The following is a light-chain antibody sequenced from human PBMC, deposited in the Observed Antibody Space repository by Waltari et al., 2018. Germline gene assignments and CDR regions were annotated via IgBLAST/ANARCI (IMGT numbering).Light chain of an antibody. J-gene: IGLJ3*02. V-gene: IGLV3-25*03. CDR3: LSADSSGTSKV. Sequence: SYELTQPPSVSVSPGQTARITCSGDALPKQYAFWYQQKPGQAPVWIIDKDTQRPSGIPERFSGSSSGTTVTMTISGVQAEDEADYYCLSADSSGTSKVFGGGTKLTVL. CDR1: ALPKQY. CDR2: KDT.